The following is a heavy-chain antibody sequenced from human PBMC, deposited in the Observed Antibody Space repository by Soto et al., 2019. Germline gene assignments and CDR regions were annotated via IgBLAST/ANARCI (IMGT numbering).Heavy chain of an antibody. V-gene: IGHV4-59*01. Sequence: PSETLSLTCTVSGGSISSYYWSWIRQPPVKGLEWIGYIYYSGSTNYNPSLKSRVTISVDTSKNQFSLKLSSVTAADTAVYYCARVRMDYDILTGHNWFEPWGQGTLVTVSS. CDR3: ARVRMDYDILTGHNWFEP. D-gene: IGHD3-9*01. J-gene: IGHJ5*02. CDR2: IYYSGST. CDR1: GGSISSYY.